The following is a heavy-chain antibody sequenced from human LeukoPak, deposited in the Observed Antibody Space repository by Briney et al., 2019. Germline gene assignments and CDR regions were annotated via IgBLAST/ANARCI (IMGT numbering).Heavy chain of an antibody. J-gene: IGHJ4*02. V-gene: IGHV3-21*01. CDR1: GFTFSSYS. CDR3: ARDRVVLMVYATFFDY. CDR2: ISSSSSYI. D-gene: IGHD2-8*01. Sequence: GGSLRLSCAASGFTFSSYSMNWVRQAPGKGLEWVSSISSSSSYIYYADSVKGRFTISRDNAKNSLYLQMNSLRAEDTAVYYCARDRVVLMVYATFFDYWGQGTLVTVSS.